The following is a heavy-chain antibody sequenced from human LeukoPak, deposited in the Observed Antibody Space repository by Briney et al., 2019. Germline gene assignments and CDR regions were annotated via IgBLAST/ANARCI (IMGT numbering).Heavy chain of an antibody. V-gene: IGHV4-59*11. CDR2: IYYSGST. D-gene: IGHD3-16*02. CDR3: AREVDYDYVWGSYRIFDY. CDR1: GGPISSHY. Sequence: SETLSLTCTVSGGPISSHYWGWIRQPPAKGLEGIGYIYYSGSTNYNPSLKSRVTISVDTSKNQFSLKLSSVTAADTAVYYCAREVDYDYVWGSYRIFDYWGQGTLVTVSS. J-gene: IGHJ4*02.